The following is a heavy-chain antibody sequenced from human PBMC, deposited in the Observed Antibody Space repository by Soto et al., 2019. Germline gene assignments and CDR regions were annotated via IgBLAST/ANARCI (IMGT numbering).Heavy chain of an antibody. CDR1: GGTFSSYP. V-gene: IGHV1-69*06. CDR2: TNGNLGTG. J-gene: IGHJ4*01. D-gene: IGHD3-16*02. Sequence: QVQLVQSGAEVKRPGSSVKVSCKASGGTFSSYPISWVRQAPGQGLEWMGGTNGNLGTGNYAQTFRGRLTITTDISTTTAYIELSSLTSEDTAVYYCARPDSHRFFRYFDNWVHGTLVTVSS. CDR3: ARPDSHRFFRYFDN.